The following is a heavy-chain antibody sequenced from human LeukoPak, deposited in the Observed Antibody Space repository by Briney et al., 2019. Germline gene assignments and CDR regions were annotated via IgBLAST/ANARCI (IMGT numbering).Heavy chain of an antibody. CDR2: IYTSGST. D-gene: IGHD6-19*01. J-gene: IGHJ4*02. CDR1: GGSISSYY. V-gene: IGHV4-4*09. CDR3: ARHDRVAGTSHYFDY. Sequence: ASETLSLTCTVSGGSISSYYWSWLRQPPGKGLEWIGYIYTSGSTNYNPSLKSRVTISVDTSKNQFSLKLSSVTAADTAVYYCARHDRVAGTSHYFDYWGQGTLVTVSS.